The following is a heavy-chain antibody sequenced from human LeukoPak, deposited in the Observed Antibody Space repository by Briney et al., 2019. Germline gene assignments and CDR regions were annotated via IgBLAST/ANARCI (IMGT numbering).Heavy chain of an antibody. Sequence: ASVKVSCKASGYTFTGYFIHWVRQAPGQRLEWMGWINCNTGDTDYAQIFQGRVTMTRDTSISTAYMELSRLRSDDTGVYYCARGGGKVRGSFDYWGQGTLVTVSS. V-gene: IGHV1-2*02. CDR2: INCNTGDT. J-gene: IGHJ4*02. D-gene: IGHD4-23*01. CDR1: GYTFTGYF. CDR3: ARGGGKVRGSFDY.